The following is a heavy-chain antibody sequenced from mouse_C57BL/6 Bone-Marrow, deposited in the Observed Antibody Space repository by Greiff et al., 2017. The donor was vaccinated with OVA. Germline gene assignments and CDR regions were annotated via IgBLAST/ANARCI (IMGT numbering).Heavy chain of an antibody. CDR2: FYPGSGSI. V-gene: IGHV1-62-2*01. CDR1: GYTFTEYT. J-gene: IGHJ4*01. Sequence: QVQLKESGAELVKPGASVKLSCKASGYTFTEYTIHWVKQRSGQGLEWIGWFYPGSGSIKYNEKFKDKATLTADKSSSTVYMELSRLTSEYSAVYFCARHEGAYYSNYYYAMDYWGQGTSVTVSS. CDR3: ARHEGAYYSNYYYAMDY. D-gene: IGHD2-5*01.